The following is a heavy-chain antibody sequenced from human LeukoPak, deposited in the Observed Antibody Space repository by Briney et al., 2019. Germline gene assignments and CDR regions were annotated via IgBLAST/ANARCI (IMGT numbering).Heavy chain of an antibody. CDR3: AKDPEGHYDSSGYFDY. J-gene: IGHJ4*02. Sequence: GGSLRLSCAASGFTFSSYAMSLVRQAPGKGLEWVSAISASGVSTYSADSVKGRFTISRDNSKNTLYLQMNSLRAEDTAVYYCAKDPEGHYDSSGYFDYWGQGTLVTVSS. CDR2: ISASGVST. D-gene: IGHD3-22*01. CDR1: GFTFSSYA. V-gene: IGHV3-23*01.